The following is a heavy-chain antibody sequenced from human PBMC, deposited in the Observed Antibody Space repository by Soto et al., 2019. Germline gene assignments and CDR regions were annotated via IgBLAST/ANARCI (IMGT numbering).Heavy chain of an antibody. D-gene: IGHD3-10*01. Sequence: QVQLVQSGAEVKKPGASVKVSCKASGYTFTSYGVSWVRQAPGQGLEWMGWISGYNGNTNYAQKLQGRVTMTTDTSTSTAYMELRSLRSDDTAVYYCARAGKYYYGSGSPYDYGMYVLGQGITVTVSS. V-gene: IGHV1-18*04. CDR1: GYTFTSYG. CDR3: ARAGKYYYGSGSPYDYGMYV. CDR2: ISGYNGNT. J-gene: IGHJ6*02.